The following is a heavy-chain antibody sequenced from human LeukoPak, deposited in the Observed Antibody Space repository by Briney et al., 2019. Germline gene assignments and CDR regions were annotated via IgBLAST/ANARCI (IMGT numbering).Heavy chain of an antibody. CDR1: GYTLTAYY. D-gene: IGHD3-10*01. Sequence: ASVKVSCKASGYTLTAYYVHWVRQAPGQGLEWMGRINPNSGDTDYAQEFQGRVTMTRDTSISTAYMELSRLRSDDTAVYHCARAGPPLEFDCWGQGTLVTVSS. CDR2: INPNSGDT. CDR3: ARAGPPLEFDC. J-gene: IGHJ4*02. V-gene: IGHV1-2*06.